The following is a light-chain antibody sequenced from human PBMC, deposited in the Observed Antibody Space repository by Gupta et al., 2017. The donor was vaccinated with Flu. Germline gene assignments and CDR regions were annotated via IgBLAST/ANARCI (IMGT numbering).Light chain of an antibody. CDR3: QQYYDTPLDT. CDR2: WAS. Sequence: DIVLTQSPDALAASPGESATINCKSSQSVLQSNKRNYLAWYQHKPGQPPKLLIYWASTRESGVPDRFSGSGSGTEFSLTISSRQAEDVAIYYCQQYYDTPLDTFGQGTKLEIK. CDR1: QSVLQSNKRNY. V-gene: IGKV4-1*01. J-gene: IGKJ2*01.